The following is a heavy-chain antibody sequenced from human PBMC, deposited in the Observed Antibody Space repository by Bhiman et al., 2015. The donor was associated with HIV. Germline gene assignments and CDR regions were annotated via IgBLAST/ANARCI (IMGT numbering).Heavy chain of an antibody. Sequence: EVQLVESGGGLIQPGGSLRLSCAASGFSFSTYSMSWVRQAPGKGLEWVSTVGGSGRTTYYTDSVQGRFTISRDNSKNTVHLQVDGLRAEDTAVYYCARGGYPYYYYYYMDVWGKGTTVTVSS. J-gene: IGHJ6*03. V-gene: IGHV3-23*04. D-gene: IGHD3-16*01. CDR2: VGGSGRTT. CDR1: GFSFSTYS. CDR3: ARGGYPYYYYYYMDV.